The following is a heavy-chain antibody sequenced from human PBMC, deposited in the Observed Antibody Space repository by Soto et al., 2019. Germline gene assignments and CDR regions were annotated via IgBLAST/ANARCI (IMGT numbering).Heavy chain of an antibody. CDR1: GYTLTELS. CDR3: ATSGSKGYYYGMDV. V-gene: IGHV1-24*01. Sequence: ASVKVSCKVSGYTLTELSMHWVRQAPGKGFEWMGGFDPEDGGTIYAQKFQGRVTMTEDTSTDTAYMELSSLRSEDTAVYYCATSGSKGYYYGMDVWGQGTTVTVSS. CDR2: FDPEDGGT. J-gene: IGHJ6*02.